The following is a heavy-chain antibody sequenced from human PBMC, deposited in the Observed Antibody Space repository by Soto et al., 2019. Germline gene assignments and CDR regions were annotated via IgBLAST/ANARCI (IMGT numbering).Heavy chain of an antibody. J-gene: IGHJ1*01. CDR3: AHSPAPRVYFQH. V-gene: IGHV2-5*02. Sequence: VPTLVNPTQTLTMTFVFSGCSLNTGGVTVGWIRQPPGKALEWVALIYWDDGKRYSPSLKSRLTITKETSRNQVVLTMTNVDPEDTATYCCAHSPAPRVYFQHWGEGTLVTVYS. D-gene: IGHD3-10*01. CDR1: GCSLNTGGVT. CDR2: IYWDDGK.